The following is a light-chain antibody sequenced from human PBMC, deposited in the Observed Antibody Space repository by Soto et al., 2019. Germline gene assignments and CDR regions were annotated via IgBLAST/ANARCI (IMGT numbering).Light chain of an antibody. CDR2: GAS. Sequence: EIVMTQSPATLSVSPGERATLSCRASQSISSKLAWYQQKPGQAPRLLIYGASTRATGIPVRFSGSGSGTEFTLTITSLQSEDFAVYYCQQYNNWPSITFGQGTRLEIK. J-gene: IGKJ5*01. V-gene: IGKV3-15*01. CDR3: QQYNNWPSIT. CDR1: QSISSK.